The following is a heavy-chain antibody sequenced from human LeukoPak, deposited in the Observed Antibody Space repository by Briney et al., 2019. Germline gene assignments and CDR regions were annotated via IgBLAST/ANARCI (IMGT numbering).Heavy chain of an antibody. Sequence: SQTLSLTCTVSGGSISSGGYYWSWIRQPPGKGLEWIGYIYHSGSTYYNPSLKSRVTISVDRSKNQFSLKLSSVTAADTAVYYCARTYRNGSSGWWFDPWGQGTLVTVSS. CDR2: IYHSGST. V-gene: IGHV4-30-2*01. CDR1: GGSISSGGYY. D-gene: IGHD6-19*01. CDR3: ARTYRNGSSGWWFDP. J-gene: IGHJ5*02.